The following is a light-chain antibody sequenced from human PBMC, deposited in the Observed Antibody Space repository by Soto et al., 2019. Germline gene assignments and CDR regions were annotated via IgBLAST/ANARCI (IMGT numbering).Light chain of an antibody. V-gene: IGKV1-27*01. Sequence: DIQMTQSPSSLSASVGGRVTITCRASQGISTFLAWYQQKPGKVPKLLIYGSSTLQSGVPSRFSGSGSGTDFTLTISSLQPEDVATYYCQKYDSDPRTFGQGTKVDI. CDR3: QKYDSDPRT. J-gene: IGKJ1*01. CDR1: QGISTF. CDR2: GSS.